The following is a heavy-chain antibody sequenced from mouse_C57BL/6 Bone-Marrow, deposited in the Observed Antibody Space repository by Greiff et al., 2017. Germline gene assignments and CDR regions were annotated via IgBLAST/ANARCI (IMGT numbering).Heavy chain of an antibody. Sequence: QVQLQQPGAELVMPGASVKLSCKASGYTFTSYWMHWVKQRPGQGLEWIGEIDPSDSYTNYNQKFKGKSTLTVDKSSSTAYMQLSSRTSEDSAVYYCARRCYGSSPYWYFDVWGTGTTVTVSS. CDR3: ARRCYGSSPYWYFDV. CDR1: GYTFTSYW. D-gene: IGHD1-1*01. J-gene: IGHJ1*03. V-gene: IGHV1-69*01. CDR2: IDPSDSYT.